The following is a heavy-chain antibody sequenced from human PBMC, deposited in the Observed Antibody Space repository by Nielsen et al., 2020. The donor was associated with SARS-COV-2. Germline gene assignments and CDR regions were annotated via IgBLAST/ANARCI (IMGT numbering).Heavy chain of an antibody. J-gene: IGHJ6*02. CDR2: ISAYNGNT. D-gene: IGHD3-10*01. V-gene: IGHV1-18*01. CDR3: ARGGCITMVRGVIGKVYYYYGMDV. Sequence: WVRQAPGQGLEWMGWISAYNGNTNYAQKLQGRVTMTTDTSTSTAYMELSSLRSEDTAVYYCARGGCITMVRGVIGKVYYYYGMDVWGQGTTVTVSS.